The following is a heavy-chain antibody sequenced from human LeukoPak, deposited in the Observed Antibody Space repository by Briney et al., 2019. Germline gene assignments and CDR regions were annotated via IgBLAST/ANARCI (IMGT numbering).Heavy chain of an antibody. V-gene: IGHV3-7*01. J-gene: IGHJ4*02. CDR1: GFTFSSYW. CDR2: IKQDGSEK. Sequence: GGSLRLSCSASGFTFSSYWMSWVRQAPGKGLEWVANIKQDGSEKNYVDSVKGRFTISRDNAKNSLYLQMNSLRAEDTAVYYCASGAGTYNYWGQGTLLTVSS. CDR3: ASGAGTYNY. D-gene: IGHD3-10*01.